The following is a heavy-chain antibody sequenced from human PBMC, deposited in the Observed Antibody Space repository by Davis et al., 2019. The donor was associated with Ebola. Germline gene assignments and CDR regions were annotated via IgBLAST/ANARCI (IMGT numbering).Heavy chain of an antibody. V-gene: IGHV5-51*01. CDR2: IYPGDSDT. CDR3: AGHVGGWRQLAGVDY. CDR1: GYSFSSYW. D-gene: IGHD5-24*01. J-gene: IGHJ4*02. Sequence: GGSLRLSCKGSGYSFSSYWIGWVRQMPGKGLEWMGIIYPGDSDTRYSPSFQGQVTISAEKSTSTAYLQWSSLQASDTAMYYCAGHVGGWRQLAGVDYWGQGTLVTVSS.